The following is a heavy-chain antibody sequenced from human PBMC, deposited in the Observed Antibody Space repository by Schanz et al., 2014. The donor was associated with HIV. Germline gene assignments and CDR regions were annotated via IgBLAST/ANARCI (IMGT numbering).Heavy chain of an antibody. Sequence: EVQLLESGGGLVQPGGSLRLSCAASGFTFNSYAMKWVRQASGKGLEWVSGISGNGDSTYYADSVKGRFTISRDYSKNTLYLQMNSLRAEDTAVYYCAKVDAAHKHIGAAGDWGQGTLVTVSS. CDR2: ISGNGDST. CDR3: AKVDAAHKHIGAAGD. D-gene: IGHD6-13*01. CDR1: GFTFNSYA. V-gene: IGHV3-23*01. J-gene: IGHJ4*02.